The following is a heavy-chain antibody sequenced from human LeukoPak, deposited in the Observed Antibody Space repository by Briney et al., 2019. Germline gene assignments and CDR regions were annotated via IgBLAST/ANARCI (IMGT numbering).Heavy chain of an antibody. Sequence: GGSLRLSCAASGFTFSSYAMSWVRQAAGKGLEWVSGISGSYGTTYYADSVKGRFTISRDNSKNTLHLQINSLRAEDTAVYYCARDSRYTYGYYFDSWGQGTLVTVSS. V-gene: IGHV3-23*01. D-gene: IGHD5-18*01. CDR2: ISGSYGTT. CDR3: ARDSRYTYGYYFDS. CDR1: GFTFSSYA. J-gene: IGHJ4*02.